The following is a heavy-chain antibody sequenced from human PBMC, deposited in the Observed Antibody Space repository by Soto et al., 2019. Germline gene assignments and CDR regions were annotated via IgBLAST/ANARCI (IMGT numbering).Heavy chain of an antibody. V-gene: IGHV3-48*02. CDR2: ISSSSSTI. Sequence: PGGSLRLSCAASGFTFSSYSMNWVRQAPGKGLEWVSYISSSSSTIYYADSVKGRFTISRDNAKNSLYLQMNSLRDEDTALYFCARDRFLEWSHPNWFDPWGQGTLVTVSS. CDR3: ARDRFLEWSHPNWFDP. J-gene: IGHJ5*02. CDR1: GFTFSSYS. D-gene: IGHD3-3*01.